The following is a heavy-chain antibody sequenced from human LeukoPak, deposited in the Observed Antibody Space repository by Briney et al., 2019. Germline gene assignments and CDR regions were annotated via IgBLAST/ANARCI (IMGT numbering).Heavy chain of an antibody. CDR1: GGSISSSSYY. Sequence: SETLSLTCTVSGGSISSSSYYWGWIRQPPGKGLEWIGSIYYSGSTYYNPSLKSRVTISVDTSKYQFSLKLSSVTAADTAVYYCARSIRGGNYFDYWGQGTLVTVSS. D-gene: IGHD3-16*01. CDR3: ARSIRGGNYFDY. V-gene: IGHV4-39*01. CDR2: IYYSGST. J-gene: IGHJ4*02.